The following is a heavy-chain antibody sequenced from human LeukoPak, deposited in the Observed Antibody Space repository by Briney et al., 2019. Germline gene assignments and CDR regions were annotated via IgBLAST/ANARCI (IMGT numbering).Heavy chain of an antibody. CDR2: IIPILGIA. CDR3: ARDAGDPGDY. CDR1: GGTFSSYA. V-gene: IGHV1-69*04. J-gene: IGHJ4*02. Sequence: ASVKDSCKASGGTFSSYAISWVPQAPGQGHEWMGRIIPILGIANYAQKFQGRVTITADKSTSTAYMELSSLRSEDTAVYYCARDAGDPGDYWGQGTLVTVSS. D-gene: IGHD7-27*01.